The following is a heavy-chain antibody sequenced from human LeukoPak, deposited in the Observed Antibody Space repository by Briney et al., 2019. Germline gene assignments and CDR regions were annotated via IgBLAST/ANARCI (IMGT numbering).Heavy chain of an antibody. J-gene: IGHJ4*02. V-gene: IGHV3-21*01. CDR3: ARLGGIVVVPAAMFDY. Sequence: GGSLRLSCAASGFTFSSYAMHWVRQAPGKGLEWVSSISSSSSYIYYADSVKGRFTISRDNAKNSLYLQMNSLRAEDTAVYYCARLGGIVVVPAAMFDYWGQGTLVTVSS. D-gene: IGHD2-2*01. CDR1: GFTFSSYA. CDR2: ISSSSSYI.